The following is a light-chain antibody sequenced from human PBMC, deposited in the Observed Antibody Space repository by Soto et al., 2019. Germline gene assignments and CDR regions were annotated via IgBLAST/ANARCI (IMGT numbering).Light chain of an antibody. CDR1: QNISNY. Sequence: IVLTQSPATLSLSPGKRATLSCRASQNISNYLISYQQKPGQAPRLLIYDVSNRAAGIPARFSGSGSGTDFTLTISSLEPEDFAVYYCQKRSNWPRTFGQGTKVDIK. CDR2: DVS. V-gene: IGKV3-11*01. CDR3: QKRSNWPRT. J-gene: IGKJ1*01.